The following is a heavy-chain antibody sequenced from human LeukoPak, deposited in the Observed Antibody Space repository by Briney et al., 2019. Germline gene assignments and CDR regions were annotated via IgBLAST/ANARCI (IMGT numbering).Heavy chain of an antibody. J-gene: IGHJ6*03. CDR1: GFTFSSYT. CDR2: VSGSGSST. CDR3: AKSNLFGVYYMDV. D-gene: IGHD3-10*01. Sequence: GGSLRLSCAAAGFTFSSYTRSWVRQAPGKGLEGGSGVSGSGSSTYYADSVKGRFTISRDNSKNTLYLQMNSLRAEDTAVYYCAKSNLFGVYYMDVWGKGTTVTISS. V-gene: IGHV3-23*01.